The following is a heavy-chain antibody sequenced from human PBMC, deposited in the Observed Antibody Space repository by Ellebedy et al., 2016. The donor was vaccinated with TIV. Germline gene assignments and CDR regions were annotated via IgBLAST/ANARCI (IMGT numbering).Heavy chain of an antibody. CDR3: ARGGLNYFDY. V-gene: IGHV3-23*01. CDR1: GFTFTSYA. CDR2: ISGSGGGST. J-gene: IGHJ4*02. Sequence: GGSLRLXCAASGFTFTSYAMSWVRQAPGKGLQWVSAISGSGGGSTYYADSVKGRFTISRGNSKDTLYLQMNSLRAEDTALYYCARGGLNYFDYWGQGTLVTVSS. D-gene: IGHD5-12*01.